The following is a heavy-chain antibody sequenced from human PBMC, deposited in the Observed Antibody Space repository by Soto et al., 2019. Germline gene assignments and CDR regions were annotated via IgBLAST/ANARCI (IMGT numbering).Heavy chain of an antibody. V-gene: IGHV4-4*07. CDR3: ARANDITPSE. CDR2: IHTSGST. CDR1: GGSISSYY. J-gene: IGHJ4*02. D-gene: IGHD1-20*01. Sequence: SETLSLTCTVSGGSISSYYWTWIRQPAGKGLEWIGRIHTSGSTNYNPSLKSRVTMSVDTSKKQFSLKVSSVTAADTAVYYCARANDITPSEWGQGTLVTVSS.